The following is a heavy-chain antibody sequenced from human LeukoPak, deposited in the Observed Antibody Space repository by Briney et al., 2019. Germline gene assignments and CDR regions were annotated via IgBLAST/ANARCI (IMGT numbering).Heavy chain of an antibody. J-gene: IGHJ4*02. CDR1: GGSMSSGRHY. CDR3: ARHDNILTGYYDY. Sequence: SETLSLTCTVSGGSMSSGRHYWSWIRQPAGKGLEWIGRIYTSGSTNYNPSLKSRVTISVDTSKNQFSLKLSSVTAADTAVYYCARHDNILTGYYDYWGQGTLVTVSS. D-gene: IGHD3-9*01. V-gene: IGHV4-61*02. CDR2: IYTSGST.